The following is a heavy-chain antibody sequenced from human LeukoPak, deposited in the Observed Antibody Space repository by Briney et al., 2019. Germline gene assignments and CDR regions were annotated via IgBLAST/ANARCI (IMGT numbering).Heavy chain of an antibody. V-gene: IGHV4-59*01. CDR2: IYYSGST. D-gene: IGHD1-14*01. CDR3: ASATEPDDAFDI. Sequence: SETLSLTCTVSGGSISSYYWSWIRQPPGKGLEWIGYIYYSGSTNYNPSLKSRVTISVDTSKNQFSLKLSSVTAADTAVYYCASATEPDDAFDIWGQGTMVTVSS. CDR1: GGSISSYY. J-gene: IGHJ3*02.